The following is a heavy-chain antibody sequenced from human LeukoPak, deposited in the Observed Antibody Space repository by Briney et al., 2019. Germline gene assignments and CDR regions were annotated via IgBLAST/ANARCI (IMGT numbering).Heavy chain of an antibody. CDR2: IYYNGNT. V-gene: IGHV4-30-4*01. D-gene: IGHD3-22*01. CDR1: GVSIRSDDYY. CDR3: ARAAGVGSGFFLTNYYMDV. Sequence: PSETLSLTCTVSGVSIRSDDYYWSWIRQPPGKGLEWIGYIYYNGNTYYNPSLKSRLSMSVDTSKNQISLRLRSVTAADTAVYYCARAAGVGSGFFLTNYYMDVWGKGTTVTVSS. J-gene: IGHJ6*03.